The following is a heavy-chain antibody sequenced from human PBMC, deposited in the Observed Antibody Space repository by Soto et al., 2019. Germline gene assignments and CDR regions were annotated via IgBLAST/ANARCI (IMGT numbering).Heavy chain of an antibody. V-gene: IGHV4-59*01. CDR1: GGSISSYY. CDR3: ARGAEMAIPLADAFDI. J-gene: IGHJ3*02. Sequence: QSQTLSLTCTVSGGSISSYYWSWIRQPPGKGLEWIGYIYYSGSTNYNPSLKSRVTISVDTSKNQFSLKLSSVTAADTAVYYCARGAEMAIPLADAFDIWGQGTMVTVSS. CDR2: IYYSGST. D-gene: IGHD2-21*01.